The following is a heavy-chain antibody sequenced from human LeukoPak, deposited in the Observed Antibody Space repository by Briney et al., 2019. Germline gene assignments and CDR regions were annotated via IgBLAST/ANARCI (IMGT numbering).Heavy chain of an antibody. Sequence: NPSETLSLTCALYGGSFSGYYWSWIRQPPGKGLEWIGEINHSGGTNYNPSLKSRVTISVDTSKNQFSLKLSSVTAADTAVYYCARVTSSSWYGIDYWGQGTLVTVSS. CDR2: INHSGGT. V-gene: IGHV4-34*01. J-gene: IGHJ4*02. CDR1: GGSFSGYY. CDR3: ARVTSSSWYGIDY. D-gene: IGHD6-13*01.